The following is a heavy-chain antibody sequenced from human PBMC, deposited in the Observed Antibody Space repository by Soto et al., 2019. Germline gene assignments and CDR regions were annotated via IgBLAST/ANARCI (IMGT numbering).Heavy chain of an antibody. V-gene: IGHV3-23*01. Sequence: EVQLSESGGGLAQPGGSLRLSCAASGFTFNMYAMSWVRQAPGKGLEWVSGIGGSGANTFYADFVKGRFTISRDNSKNTLYLQMDRLRDEDTAIYYCARTIPGYFCAGAYWGKGTLVTVSS. CDR3: ARTIPGYFCAGAY. CDR1: GFTFNMYA. D-gene: IGHD1-1*01. J-gene: IGHJ4*02. CDR2: IGGSGANT.